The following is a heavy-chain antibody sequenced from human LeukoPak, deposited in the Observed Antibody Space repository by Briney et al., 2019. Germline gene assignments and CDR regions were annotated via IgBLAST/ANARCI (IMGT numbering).Heavy chain of an antibody. D-gene: IGHD1-26*01. CDR2: IYTSGST. V-gene: IGHV4-4*07. CDR3: ARGPHSGSYFDWFDP. Sequence: PSQTLSLTCTVSGGSISSYYWSWIRQPAGKGLEWIGRIYTSGSTNYNPSLKSRVTMSVDTSKNQFSLKLSPVTAADTAVYYCARGPHSGSYFDWFDPWGQGTLVTVSS. CDR1: GGSISSYY. J-gene: IGHJ5*02.